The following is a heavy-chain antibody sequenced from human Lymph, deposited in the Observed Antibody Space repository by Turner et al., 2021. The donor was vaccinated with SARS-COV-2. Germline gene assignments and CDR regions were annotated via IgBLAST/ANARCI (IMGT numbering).Heavy chain of an antibody. Sequence: QVQLQESGPGLVRPSETLSLTCTVSGVSIRSQSWRWLRPSPGRGLEWIGYFYRIWSIDYNPTLRSRVTISVDTSKNQLSLNLISMTAADTAVYYCARHQGSTSGYDHGMNVWGQGTAVIVSS. D-gene: IGHD1-1*01. J-gene: IGHJ6*02. V-gene: IGHV4-59*08. CDR1: GVSIRSQS. CDR3: ARHQGSTSGYDHGMNV. CDR2: FYRIWSI.